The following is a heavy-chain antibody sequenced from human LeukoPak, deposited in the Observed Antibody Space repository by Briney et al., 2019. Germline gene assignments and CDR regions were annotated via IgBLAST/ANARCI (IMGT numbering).Heavy chain of an antibody. Sequence: GGSLRLSCAASGFTFSDYSINWDRHAPGKGLEWVSSINRTSTSIYYADAVKCRFTISRDNAKSSLYLQMNGLRAEDTARYYCVRLRRNRDRSGYYYFNNYSAQGIQVTVSS. D-gene: IGHD3-22*01. CDR1: GFTFSDYS. CDR2: INRTSTSI. V-gene: IGHV3-21*01. CDR3: VRLRRNRDRSGYYYFNNY. J-gene: IGHJ4*02.